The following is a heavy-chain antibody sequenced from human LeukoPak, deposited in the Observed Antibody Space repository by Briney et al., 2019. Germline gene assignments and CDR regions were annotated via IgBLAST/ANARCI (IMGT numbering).Heavy chain of an antibody. CDR3: VRWFPRWGIDY. V-gene: IGHV3-48*03. CDR1: GFTFSNYE. J-gene: IGHJ4*02. D-gene: IGHD3-10*01. CDR2: ISSSGNTI. Sequence: QPGGSLRLSCAASGFTFSNYEMNWVRQAPGKGLEWLSYISSSGNTIYYADSVKGRFTISRDNAKNSLYLQMNSLRAEDTAVYYCVRWFPRWGIDYWGQGTLVTVSS.